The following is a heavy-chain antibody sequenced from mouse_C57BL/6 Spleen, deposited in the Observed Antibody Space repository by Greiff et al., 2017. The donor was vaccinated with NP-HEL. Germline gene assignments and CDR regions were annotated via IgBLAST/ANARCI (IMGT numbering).Heavy chain of an antibody. CDR3: ARAYYSNYEWYFDV. CDR1: GYTFTDYN. J-gene: IGHJ1*03. CDR2: INPNNGGT. D-gene: IGHD2-5*01. V-gene: IGHV1-18*01. Sequence: VHVKQSGPELVKPGASVKIPCKASGYTFTDYNMDWVKQSHGKSLEWIGDINPNNGGTIYNQKFKGKATLTVDKSSSTAYMELRSLTSEDTAVYYCARAYYSNYEWYFDVWGTGTTVTVSS.